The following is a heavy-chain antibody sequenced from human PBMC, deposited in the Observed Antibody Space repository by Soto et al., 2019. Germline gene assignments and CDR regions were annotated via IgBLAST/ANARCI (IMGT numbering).Heavy chain of an antibody. CDR3: AKEGTTVGRFFDH. CDR2: ISGGGITT. Sequence: DVQLLESGGDLVQLGGSLKLSCATSGLTFSTYGMNWVRQAPGKGLEWVAGISGGGITTYYADSVKGRFSISRDNSKNTLFLEMNSLRVEDTALYYCAKEGTTVGRFFDHWGRGTLVTVSS. D-gene: IGHD4-17*01. J-gene: IGHJ4*01. CDR1: GLTFSTYG. V-gene: IGHV3-23*01.